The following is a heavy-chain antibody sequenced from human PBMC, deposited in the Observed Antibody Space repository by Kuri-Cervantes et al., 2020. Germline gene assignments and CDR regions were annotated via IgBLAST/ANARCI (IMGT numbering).Heavy chain of an antibody. D-gene: IGHD2-15*01. J-gene: IGHJ5*02. V-gene: IGHV1-2*02. CDR1: GSGFPGSY. CDR3: ARDRRRPYCSGGSCYAGGWFDP. CDR2: INPNSGGP. Sequence: AAVQVSCKDSGSGFPGSYVHWERQAPGQGLEWMGWINPNSGGPNYAQKFQGRVTMTRDTSISTAYMELSRLRSVDPDVYCCARDRRRPYCSGGSCYAGGWFDPLCQGPLVTVSS.